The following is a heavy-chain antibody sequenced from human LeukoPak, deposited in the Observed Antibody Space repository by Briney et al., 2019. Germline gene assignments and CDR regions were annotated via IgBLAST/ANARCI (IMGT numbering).Heavy chain of an antibody. J-gene: IGHJ4*02. CDR3: ARGTYYYDMYFDY. D-gene: IGHD3-22*01. CDR1: GGSISSYY. CDR2: IYYSGST. V-gene: IGHV4-59*01. Sequence: SETLSLTCTVSGGSISSYYWSWIRQPPGKGLEWIGYIYYSGSTNYNPSLKSRVTISVETSKNEFSLKLSSVTAADTAVYYCARGTYYYDMYFDYWGQGTLVTVSS.